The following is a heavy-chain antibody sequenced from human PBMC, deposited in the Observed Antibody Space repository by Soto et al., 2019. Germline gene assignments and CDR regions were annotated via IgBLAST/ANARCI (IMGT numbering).Heavy chain of an antibody. J-gene: IGHJ6*02. CDR1: GFTFSSYA. Sequence: GGSLRLSCAASGFTFSSYAMHWVRQAPGKGLEWVAVISYDGSNKYYADSVKGRFTISRDNSKNTLYLQMNSLRAEDTAVYYCARGAKDEPYYYYYGMDVWGQGTTVTVSS. V-gene: IGHV3-30-3*01. CDR2: ISYDGSNK. CDR3: ARGAKDEPYYYYYGMDV.